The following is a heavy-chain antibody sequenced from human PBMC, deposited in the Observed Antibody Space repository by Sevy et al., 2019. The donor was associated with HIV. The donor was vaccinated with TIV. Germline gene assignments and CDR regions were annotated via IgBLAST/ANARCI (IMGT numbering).Heavy chain of an antibody. D-gene: IGHD2-21*02. J-gene: IGHJ1*01. CDR1: GFTFYTYG. CDR2: ISYDGGNQ. Sequence: GGSLRLSCAASGFTFYTYGMHWVRQAPGKGLEWVAVISYDGGNQYYADSVKGRFTISRDNSKNTLYLQMNNLRVEDTALYYCAKDGLHSGDFEYFQDWGQGTLVTVSS. V-gene: IGHV3-33*05. CDR3: AKDGLHSGDFEYFQD.